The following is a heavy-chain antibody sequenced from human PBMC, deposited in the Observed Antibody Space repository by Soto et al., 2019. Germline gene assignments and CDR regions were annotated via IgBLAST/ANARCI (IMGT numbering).Heavy chain of an antibody. J-gene: IGHJ6*02. V-gene: IGHV4-59*01. CDR3: ARERDFSNPYYYYGMDV. CDR2: IYYSGST. D-gene: IGHD3-3*01. CDR1: GGSISSYY. Sequence: NPSATLSITCTVSGGSISSYYWSLLRPHPGKGLEWIGYIYYSGSTNYNPSLKSRVTISVDTSKNQFSLKLSSVTAADTAVYYCARERDFSNPYYYYGMDVWGQGTTVTVSS.